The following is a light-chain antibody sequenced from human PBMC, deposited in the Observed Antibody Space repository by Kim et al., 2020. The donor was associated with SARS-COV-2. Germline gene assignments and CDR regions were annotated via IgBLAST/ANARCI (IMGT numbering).Light chain of an antibody. CDR3: GTWDSSLSAGV. Sequence: QSVLTQPPSVSAAPGQKVTISCSGSSSNIGNNYVSWYQQLPGTAPTLLIYDNNKRPSGIPDRFSGSKYGTSATLGITGLQTGDEADYYCGTWDSSLSAGVFGGGTQLTVL. CDR1: SSNIGNNY. J-gene: IGLJ3*02. V-gene: IGLV1-51*01. CDR2: DNN.